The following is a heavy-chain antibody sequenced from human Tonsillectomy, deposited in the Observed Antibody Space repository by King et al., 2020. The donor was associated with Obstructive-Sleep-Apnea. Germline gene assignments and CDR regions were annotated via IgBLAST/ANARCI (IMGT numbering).Heavy chain of an antibody. V-gene: IGHV4-4*02. CDR1: GGSISSTNW. Sequence: QLQESGPGLVKPSGTLSLTCAVSGGSISSTNWWSWVRQPPGKGLEWIGEIYHSGSTNYNPSLKNRGTISIDKSENQFSLKLTSMTAADTAVYYCASGNSTSPGYWGQGTLVTVSS. J-gene: IGHJ4*02. CDR3: ASGNSTSPGY. CDR2: IYHSGST. D-gene: IGHD2/OR15-2a*01.